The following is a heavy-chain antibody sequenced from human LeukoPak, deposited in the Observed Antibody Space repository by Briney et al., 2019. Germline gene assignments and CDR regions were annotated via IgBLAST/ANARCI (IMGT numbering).Heavy chain of an antibody. D-gene: IGHD3-22*01. J-gene: IGHJ4*02. CDR1: GFTFSSYG. CDR3: AKDFSDSSGPHRY. CDR2: IRYDGSNK. V-gene: IGHV3-30*02. Sequence: PGGSLRLSCAASGFTFSSYGMHWVRQAPGKGLEWVAFIRYDGSNKYYADSVKGRFTISRDNSKNTLYLQMNSLRAEDTAVYYCAKDFSDSSGPHRYWGQGTLVTVSS.